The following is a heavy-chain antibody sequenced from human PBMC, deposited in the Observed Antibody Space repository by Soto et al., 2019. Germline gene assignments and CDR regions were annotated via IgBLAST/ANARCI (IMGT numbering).Heavy chain of an antibody. CDR1: GGTFGKNA. J-gene: IGHJ6*02. CDR3: AKSRAAAPPRVGMDV. Sequence: SVKVSCKASGGTFGKNAFSWVRQAPGQGLEWMGGIIPFFHAPNHAQKFQGRVTITADESMNMVFMEMSSLRSEDTAIYYCAKSRAAAPPRVGMDVWGQGTTVTVSS. V-gene: IGHV1-69*13. CDR2: IIPFFHAP. D-gene: IGHD6-25*01.